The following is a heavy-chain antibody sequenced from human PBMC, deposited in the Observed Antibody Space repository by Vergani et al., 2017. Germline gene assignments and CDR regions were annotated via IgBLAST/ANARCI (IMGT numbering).Heavy chain of an antibody. J-gene: IGHJ5*02. Sequence: VQLVQSGAEVKKPGASVKVSCKASGYTFTSYGISWVRQAPGQGLEWMGIIYPGDSDTRYSPSFQGQVTISADKSISTAYLQWSSLKASDTAMYYCARRRYGDYSWFDPWGQGTLVTVSS. CDR2: IYPGDSDT. CDR3: ARRRYGDYSWFDP. V-gene: IGHV5-51*01. CDR1: GYTFTSYG. D-gene: IGHD4-17*01.